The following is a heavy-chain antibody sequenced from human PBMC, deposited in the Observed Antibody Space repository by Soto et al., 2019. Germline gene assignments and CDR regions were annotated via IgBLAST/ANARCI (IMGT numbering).Heavy chain of an antibody. D-gene: IGHD1-26*01. CDR2: IYDSGSP. Sequence: SETLSLTCTISGGSISVYYWSWIRQPPGQALEWIGYIYDSGSPYYNPSLRSRVIISAATSKNQISLKLTSATAADTAVYYCARGVGSSPPRYWGRGTLVTVSS. V-gene: IGHV4-59*01. CDR3: ARGVGSSPPRY. J-gene: IGHJ4*02. CDR1: GGSISVYY.